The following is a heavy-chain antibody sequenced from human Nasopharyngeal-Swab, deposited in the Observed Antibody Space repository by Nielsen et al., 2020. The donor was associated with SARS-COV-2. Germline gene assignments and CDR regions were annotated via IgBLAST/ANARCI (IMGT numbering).Heavy chain of an antibody. V-gene: IGHV1-46*01. Sequence: ASVKVSCKASGYTFTSYYMHWVRQAPGQGLEWMGIINPSGGSTSYAQKFQGRVTMTRDTSTSTVYMELSSLRAEDTAVYYCARKGLYDSSGYPFDPWGQGTLVTVSS. CDR3: ARKGLYDSSGYPFDP. D-gene: IGHD3-22*01. CDR2: INPSGGST. CDR1: GYTFTSYY. J-gene: IGHJ5*02.